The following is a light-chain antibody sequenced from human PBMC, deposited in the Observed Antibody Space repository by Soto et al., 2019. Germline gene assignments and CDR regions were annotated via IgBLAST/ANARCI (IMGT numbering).Light chain of an antibody. J-gene: IGLJ2*01. CDR2: EGS. Sequence: QSVLTQPASVSGSPGQSITISCTGTSSDVGSYNLVSWYQQYPGKAPKLMIYEGSKRPSGVSNRFSGSKSGNTASLTISGLQAEDEADYYCCSYAGSSIFIIFGGGTKVTVL. CDR3: CSYAGSSIFII. CDR1: SSDVGSYNL. V-gene: IGLV2-23*03.